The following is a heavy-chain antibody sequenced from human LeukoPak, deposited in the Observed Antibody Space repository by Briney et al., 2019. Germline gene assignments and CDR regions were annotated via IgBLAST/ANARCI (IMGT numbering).Heavy chain of an antibody. J-gene: IGHJ6*03. Sequence: GGSLRLYCAASGFTFDDFGMHWVRQAPGKGLEWVSGISWNSGTIDYADSVKGRFTISRDNAKNSLYLQMNSLRAEVTALYYCAKGGCSSTDCQQGMDVWGKGTTVTVSS. CDR2: ISWNSGTI. V-gene: IGHV3-9*01. CDR3: AKGGCSSTDCQQGMDV. CDR1: GFTFDDFG. D-gene: IGHD2-2*01.